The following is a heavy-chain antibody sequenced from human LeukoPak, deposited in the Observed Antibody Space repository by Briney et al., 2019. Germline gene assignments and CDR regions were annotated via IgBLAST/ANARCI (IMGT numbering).Heavy chain of an antibody. CDR1: GGSISSGGYY. D-gene: IGHD6-13*01. J-gene: IGHJ4*02. CDR2: IYYSGST. V-gene: IGHV4-31*03. CDR3: ARDSPIGYSSSWYQIDY. Sequence: SGTLSLTCTVSGGSISSGGYYWSWIRQHPGKGLEWIGYIYYSGSTYYNPSLKSRVTISVDTSKNQFSLKLSSVTAADTAVYYCARDSPIGYSSSWYQIDYWGQGTLVTVSS.